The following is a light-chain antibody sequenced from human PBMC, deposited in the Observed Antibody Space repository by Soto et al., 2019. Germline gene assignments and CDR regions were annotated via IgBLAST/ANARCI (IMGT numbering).Light chain of an antibody. J-gene: IGLJ1*01. CDR1: SSNIGAGYD. CDR2: GNN. CDR3: QSYDSSLSGYV. Sequence: QSVLTQPPSVSGAPGQRVTISCTGSSSNIGAGYDVPWYQQLPGTAPKLLIYGNNNRPSGVPDRFSGSKSGTSASLAITGLQAEDEADYYCQSYDSSLSGYVFGTGPKLTVL. V-gene: IGLV1-40*01.